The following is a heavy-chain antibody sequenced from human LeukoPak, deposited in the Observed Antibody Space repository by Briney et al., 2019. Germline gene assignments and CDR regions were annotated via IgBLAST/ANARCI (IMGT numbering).Heavy chain of an antibody. D-gene: IGHD3-9*01. Sequence: GGSLRLSCAASGFTFRSYSMNWVRQAPGKGLEWVSYISSSSSTIYYADSVKGRFTISRDNAKNSLYLQMNSLRAEDTAVYYCVCHPQTAIRYFDWPSPFDYWGQGTLVTVSS. CDR3: VCHPQTAIRYFDWPSPFDY. CDR2: ISSSSSTI. V-gene: IGHV3-48*01. J-gene: IGHJ4*02. CDR1: GFTFRSYS.